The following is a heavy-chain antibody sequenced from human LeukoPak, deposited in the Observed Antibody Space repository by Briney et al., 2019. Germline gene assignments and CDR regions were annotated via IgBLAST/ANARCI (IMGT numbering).Heavy chain of an antibody. Sequence: GSLRLSCAASGFSLSTYALSWVRQAPGGGLEWVAAKSGSGDKTYHADSVKGRFTISKDNSENRLSLQMDSLRAEDAAVYFCAKDTTAWWYHRAYMNVWGKGTTVTVSS. J-gene: IGHJ6*03. CDR1: GFSLSTYA. CDR2: KSGSGDKT. V-gene: IGHV3-23*01. CDR3: AKDTTAWWYHRAYMNV. D-gene: IGHD2-15*01.